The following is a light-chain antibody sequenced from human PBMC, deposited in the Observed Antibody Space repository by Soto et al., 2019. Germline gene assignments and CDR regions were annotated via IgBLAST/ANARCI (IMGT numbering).Light chain of an antibody. CDR2: VAS. V-gene: IGKV3-15*01. CDR1: QSVSSN. J-gene: IGKJ4*01. Sequence: EIVMTQSPATLSVSPGERATLSCRASQSVSSNLAWYQQKPGQTPKLLIYVASTRATGIPARFSGSGSGTEFTLTISSLQSEDFAVYFCQQYNVWPLTSGGGTKVEVK. CDR3: QQYNVWPLT.